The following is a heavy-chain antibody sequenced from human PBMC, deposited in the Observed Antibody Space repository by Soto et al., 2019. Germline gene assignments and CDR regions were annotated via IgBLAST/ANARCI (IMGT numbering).Heavy chain of an antibody. CDR2: IIPILGIA. Sequence: QVQLVQSGAEVKKPGSSVKVSCKASGGTFSSYTISWVRQAPGQGLEWMGRIIPILGIANYAKKFQGRVTITPDKSTSTDYMELSSLRSEDTAVYYCARAGGDSSGWTLWGQGTLVTVSS. CDR3: ARAGGDSSGWTL. V-gene: IGHV1-69*02. CDR1: GGTFSSYT. D-gene: IGHD6-19*01. J-gene: IGHJ4*02.